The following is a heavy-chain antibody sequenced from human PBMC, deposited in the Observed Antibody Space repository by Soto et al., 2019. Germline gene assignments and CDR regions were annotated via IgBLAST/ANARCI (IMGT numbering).Heavy chain of an antibody. CDR3: AGGVF. J-gene: IGHJ4*02. V-gene: IGHV3-7*01. Sequence: EVQLVESGGGLVQPGGSLRLSCAASGFPFSRSWMSWVRQAPGKGLQWVANIKEDGSQKYYVDSVKGRFTISRDNAKNSLFLQMNSLRAEDTAVYFCAGGVFWGQGTLVTVSS. D-gene: IGHD6-13*01. CDR1: GFPFSRSW. CDR2: IKEDGSQK.